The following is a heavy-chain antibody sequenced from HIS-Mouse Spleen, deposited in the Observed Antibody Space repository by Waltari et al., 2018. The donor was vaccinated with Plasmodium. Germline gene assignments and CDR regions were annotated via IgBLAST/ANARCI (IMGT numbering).Heavy chain of an antibody. CDR1: GFTFGSYG. D-gene: IGHD3-10*01. CDR3: AKLCYYGSGSYYHDAFDI. V-gene: IGHV3-33*06. CDR2: IWYDGSNK. Sequence: QVQLVESGGGVVQPGRSLRRTCAASGFTFGSYGMHWVRQAPGKGLEWVAVIWYDGSNKYYADSVKGRFTISRDNSKNTLYLQMNSLRAEDTAVYYCAKLCYYGSGSYYHDAFDIWGQGTMVTVSS. J-gene: IGHJ3*02.